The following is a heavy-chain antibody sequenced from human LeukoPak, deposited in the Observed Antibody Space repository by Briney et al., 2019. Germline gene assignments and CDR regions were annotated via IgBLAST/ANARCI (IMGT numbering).Heavy chain of an antibody. CDR3: AKVLWFGELSLSLDY. V-gene: IGHV3-30*02. Sequence: GGSLRLSCVASGFTFSSYGMHWVRQASGKGLERVAFIRYDGSNKYYADSVKGRFTISRDNSKNTLYLQMNSLRAEDTAVYYCAKVLWFGELSLSLDYWGQGTLVTVSS. CDR1: GFTFSSYG. D-gene: IGHD3-10*01. CDR2: IRYDGSNK. J-gene: IGHJ4*02.